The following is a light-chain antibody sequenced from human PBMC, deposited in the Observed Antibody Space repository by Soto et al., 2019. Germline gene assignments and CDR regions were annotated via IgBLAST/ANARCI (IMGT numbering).Light chain of an antibody. Sequence: QSVLTQPASVSGSPGQSITISCTGTSSDVGGYNYVSWYQQHPGKAPKLMIYDVSNRPSGVSNRFSGSKPGNTASLTISGLQAEDEADYYCSSYTSSSTPYVFGTGTKVTV. CDR1: SSDVGGYNY. J-gene: IGLJ1*01. CDR2: DVS. V-gene: IGLV2-14*01. CDR3: SSYTSSSTPYV.